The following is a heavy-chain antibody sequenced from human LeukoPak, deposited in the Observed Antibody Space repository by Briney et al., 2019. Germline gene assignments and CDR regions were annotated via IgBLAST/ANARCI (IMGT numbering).Heavy chain of an antibody. CDR2: INHSGST. D-gene: IGHD2-8*01. CDR3: ARVWLLVFMDV. CDR1: GGSFSGYY. Sequence: SETQSLTCAVYGGSFSGYYWSWIRQPPGKGLEWIGEINHSGSTNYNPSLKSRVTISVDTSKNQFSLKLSSVTAADTAVYYCARVWLLVFMDVWGKGTTVTVSS. V-gene: IGHV4-34*01. J-gene: IGHJ6*03.